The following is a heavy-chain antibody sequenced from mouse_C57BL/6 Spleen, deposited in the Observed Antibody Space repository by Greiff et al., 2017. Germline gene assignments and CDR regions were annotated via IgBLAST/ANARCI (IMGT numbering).Heavy chain of an antibody. CDR3: ARYDYLYYFDY. CDR1: GYAFSSYW. V-gene: IGHV1-80*01. Sequence: QVQLKESGAELVKPGASVKISCKASGYAFSSYWMNWVKQRPGKGLEWIGQIYPGDGDTNYNGKFKGKATLTADKSSSTAYMQLSSLTSEDSAVYFCARYDYLYYFDYWGQGTTLTVSS. CDR2: IYPGDGDT. J-gene: IGHJ2*01. D-gene: IGHD2-4*01.